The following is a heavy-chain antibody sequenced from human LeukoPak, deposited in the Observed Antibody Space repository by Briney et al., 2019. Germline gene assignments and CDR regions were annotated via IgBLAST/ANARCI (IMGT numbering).Heavy chain of an antibody. CDR3: AKDRYSSSWWGSYYYYGMDV. CDR1: GFTFSSYA. J-gene: IGHJ6*02. D-gene: IGHD6-13*01. Sequence: GGSLRLSCAASGFTFSSYAMSWVRQAPGKGLEWASAISGSGGSTYYADSVKGRFTISRDNSKNTLYLQMNSLRAEDTAVYYCAKDRYSSSWWGSYYYYGMDVWGQGTTVTVSS. CDR2: ISGSGGST. V-gene: IGHV3-23*01.